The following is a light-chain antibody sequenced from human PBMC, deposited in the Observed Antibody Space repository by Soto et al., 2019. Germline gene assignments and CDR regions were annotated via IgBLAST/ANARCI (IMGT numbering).Light chain of an antibody. CDR2: GAT. CDR3: HQYGRT. J-gene: IGKJ1*01. V-gene: IGKV3-20*01. Sequence: MALTQSPGTLALSPGERATLSCSVSQSGSSSYLARDQQRPRQAPRLVINGATSRATGIPDRFTGRGSGTGSAVTISSLGPEDVAVYYCHQYGRTFGRGIKVEIK. CDR1: QSGSSSY.